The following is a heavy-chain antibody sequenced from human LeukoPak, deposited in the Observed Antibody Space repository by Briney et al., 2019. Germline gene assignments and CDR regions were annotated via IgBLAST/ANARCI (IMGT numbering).Heavy chain of an antibody. Sequence: SETLSLTCAVYGGSFSGYYWSWIRQPPGKGLEWIGEINHSGSTNYNPSLKSRVTISVDTSKNQFSLKLSSVTAADTAVYYCARVCPSIGGDYDDWFDPWGQGTLVTVSS. D-gene: IGHD4-17*01. V-gene: IGHV4-34*01. CDR2: INHSGST. J-gene: IGHJ5*02. CDR3: ARVCPSIGGDYDDWFDP. CDR1: GGSFSGYY.